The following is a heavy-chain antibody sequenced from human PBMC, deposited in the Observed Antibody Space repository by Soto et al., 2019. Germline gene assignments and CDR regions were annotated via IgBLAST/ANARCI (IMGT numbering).Heavy chain of an antibody. CDR2: IIPIFGTA. V-gene: IGHV1-69*13. D-gene: IGHD2-15*01. CDR3: ARDRRYCSGGSCPAQYYYYYGMDV. J-gene: IGHJ6*04. Sequence: ASVKVSCKASGGTVSSYAISWVRQAPGQGLEWMGGIIPIFGTANYAQKFQGRVTITADESTSTAYMELSSLRSEDTAVYYCARDRRYCSGGSCPAQYYYYYGMDVWGKGTTVTVSS. CDR1: GGTVSSYA.